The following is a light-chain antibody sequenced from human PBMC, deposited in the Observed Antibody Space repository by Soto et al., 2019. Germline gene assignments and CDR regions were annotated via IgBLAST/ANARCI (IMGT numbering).Light chain of an antibody. J-gene: IGKJ5*01. V-gene: IGKV1-5*03. CDR1: QNIDNW. CDR2: KAS. Sequence: DVQMTQSPSTLSASVGDRVTITCRASQNIDNWLSWYQQKPRKAPKLLIYKASSLESGVPSRFSGSGSGTEFTLTISSLQPEDFATYYCQQSYSAPITFGQGTRLEI. CDR3: QQSYSAPIT.